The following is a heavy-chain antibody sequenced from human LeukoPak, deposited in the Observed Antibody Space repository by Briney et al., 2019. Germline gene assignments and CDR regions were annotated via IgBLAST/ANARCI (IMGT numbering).Heavy chain of an antibody. CDR3: ARAQGYCSSTSCYSLGNWFDP. CDR2: IYTSGST. D-gene: IGHD2-2*01. V-gene: IGHV4-4*08. CDR1: GRSISRYY. J-gene: IGHJ5*02. Sequence: SDTLSLTRTVSGRSISRYYWRWIRQPPAKGREWIGRIYTSGSTNYNPSLKSRVTISVDTYKNQFSLKLSSGTAADTAVYYCARAQGYCSSTSCYSLGNWFDPWGQGTLVTVSS.